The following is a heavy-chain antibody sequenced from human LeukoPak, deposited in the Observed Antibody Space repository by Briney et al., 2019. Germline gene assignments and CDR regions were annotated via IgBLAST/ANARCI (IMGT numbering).Heavy chain of an antibody. CDR3: ASSSSGYHFDY. D-gene: IGHD3-22*01. CDR1: GFTFSDHY. Sequence: GGSLRLSCAASGFTFSDHYMDWVRQAPGKGLEWVGRTRNKANSYTTEYAASVKGRLTISRDDSKNSLYLQMNSLKTEDTAVYYCASSSSGYHFDYWGQGTLVTVSS. CDR2: TRNKANSYTT. J-gene: IGHJ4*02. V-gene: IGHV3-72*01.